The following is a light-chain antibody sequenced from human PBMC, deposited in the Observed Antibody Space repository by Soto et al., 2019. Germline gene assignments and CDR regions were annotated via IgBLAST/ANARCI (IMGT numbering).Light chain of an antibody. CDR1: EGVYSF. Sequence: DIRMTQSPSSLSASVGDRVTITCRASEGVYSFLVWFQQKPGKAPKSLIYAASSLQSGVPSRFSGSGSGADFTLTITSLQPADSSTYYCQQYYSYPLTFGGGTTVEI. CDR2: AAS. J-gene: IGKJ4*01. V-gene: IGKV1-16*01. CDR3: QQYYSYPLT.